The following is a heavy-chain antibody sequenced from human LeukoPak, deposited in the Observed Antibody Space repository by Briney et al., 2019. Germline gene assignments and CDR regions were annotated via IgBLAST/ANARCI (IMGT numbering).Heavy chain of an antibody. CDR1: GYSFTSYW. D-gene: IGHD3-10*01. J-gene: IGHJ4*02. CDR3: AREPGYCGSGSYYSYFDY. Sequence: GESLRISCKGSGYSFTSYWISWVRQMPGKGLEWMGRIDPSDSYTNYSPSFQGHITISADKSISTAYLQWSSLKASDTAMYYCAREPGYCGSGSYYSYFDYWGQGTLVTVSS. V-gene: IGHV5-10-1*01. CDR2: IDPSDSYT.